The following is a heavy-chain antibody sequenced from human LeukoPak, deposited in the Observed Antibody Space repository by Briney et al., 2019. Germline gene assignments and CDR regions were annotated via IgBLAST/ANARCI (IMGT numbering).Heavy chain of an antibody. Sequence: PGGALRLSCAASGFTFSNYGMHWVRQAPGKGLEGVAVIWYDGSNKDYADSVKDRFTISRDNSKNTLYLQMNSLRAEDTAVYYCAKDEGEAVVPAASNYMDVWGKGTTVTVSS. CDR2: IWYDGSNK. D-gene: IGHD2-2*01. CDR3: AKDEGEAVVPAASNYMDV. CDR1: GFTFSNYG. J-gene: IGHJ6*03. V-gene: IGHV3-33*06.